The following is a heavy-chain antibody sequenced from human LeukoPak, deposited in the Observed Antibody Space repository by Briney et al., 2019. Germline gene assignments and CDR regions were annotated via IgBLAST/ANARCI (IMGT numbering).Heavy chain of an antibody. J-gene: IGHJ4*02. CDR1: GFTFSRFW. Sequence: GGSLRLSCAASGFTFSRFWMNWVRQAPGKGVEWVSSISSSSSYIYYADSVKDRFTISRDNAKNSLYLQMNSLRAEDTAVYYCARDSGYEYFDYWGQGTLVTVSS. V-gene: IGHV3-21*01. D-gene: IGHD5-12*01. CDR3: ARDSGYEYFDY. CDR2: ISSSSSYI.